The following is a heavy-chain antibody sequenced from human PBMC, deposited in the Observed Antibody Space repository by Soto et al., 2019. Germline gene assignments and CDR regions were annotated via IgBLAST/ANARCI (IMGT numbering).Heavy chain of an antibody. CDR2: IFGSGAPT. CDR3: TGEASSWGFAFDL. D-gene: IGHD3-16*01. Sequence: EVQLLESGGGLVQPGGSLRLSCAASGFTFSHYAMSWVRQAPGTGLQWVSTIFGSGAPTHYADSVKGRFGISRDNSNNMLFLEMNSLKDEDTAVYYCTGEASSWGFAFDLWGQGTRVAVSS. J-gene: IGHJ3*01. CDR1: GFTFSHYA. V-gene: IGHV3-23*01.